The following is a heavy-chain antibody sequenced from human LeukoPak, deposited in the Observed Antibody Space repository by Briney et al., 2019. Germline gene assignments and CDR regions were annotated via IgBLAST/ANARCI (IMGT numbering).Heavy chain of an antibody. CDR3: ARAHDSSGYYKEDPFDI. CDR2: IWYDGSNK. J-gene: IGHJ3*02. D-gene: IGHD3-22*01. Sequence: GGSLRLSCAASGFSFSSYGMHWVRQAPGKGLEWVAVIWYDGSNKYYADSVKGRFTISRDNSKDTLYLQMNSLRAEDTAVCYCARAHDSSGYYKEDPFDIWGQGTMVTVSS. CDR1: GFSFSSYG. V-gene: IGHV3-33*01.